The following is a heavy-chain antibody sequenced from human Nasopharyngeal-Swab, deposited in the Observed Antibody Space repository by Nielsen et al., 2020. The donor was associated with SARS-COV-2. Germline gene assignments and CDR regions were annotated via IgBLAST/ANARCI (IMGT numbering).Heavy chain of an antibody. CDR3: AKALLHIVVVTAPGGY. J-gene: IGHJ4*02. D-gene: IGHD2-21*02. V-gene: IGHV3-23*01. CDR2: ISGSGGST. CDR1: GFPFSSYA. Sequence: LSLTCAASGFPFSSYAMSWVRQAPGKGLEWVSAISGSGGSTYYADSVKGRFTISRDNSKNTLYLQMNSLRAEDTAVYYCAKALLHIVVVTAPGGYWGQGTLVTVSS.